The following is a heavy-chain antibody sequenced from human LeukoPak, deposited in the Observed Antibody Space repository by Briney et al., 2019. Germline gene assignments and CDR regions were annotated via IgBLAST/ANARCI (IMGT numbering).Heavy chain of an antibody. Sequence: GGSLRLSCAASGFTFVNYGFHWVRQAPVKALEWVAFISYNGNQKYGDSVKGRFTISRDNSKNTLYLQMNSLRAEDTAVYYCAKDLYDFWSGYYKDDAFDIWGQGTMVTVSS. D-gene: IGHD3-3*01. CDR3: AKDLYDFWSGYYKDDAFDI. CDR2: ISYNGNQ. CDR1: GFTFVNYG. J-gene: IGHJ3*02. V-gene: IGHV3-30*18.